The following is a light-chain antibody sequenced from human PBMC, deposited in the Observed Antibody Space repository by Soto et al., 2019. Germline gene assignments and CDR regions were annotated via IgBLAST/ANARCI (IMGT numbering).Light chain of an antibody. V-gene: IGKV3-20*01. J-gene: IGKJ1*01. CDR1: QSVSSTY. CDR2: GAS. CDR3: QQYGSSPIT. Sequence: EIVLTQSPGTLSLSPGDRATLSCRASQSVSSTYLAWYQQTPGQAPRLLIYGASSRATGIPERFSGSGSGTEFTLTISRLEPEDFAVYYCQQYGSSPITFGQGTKVEIK.